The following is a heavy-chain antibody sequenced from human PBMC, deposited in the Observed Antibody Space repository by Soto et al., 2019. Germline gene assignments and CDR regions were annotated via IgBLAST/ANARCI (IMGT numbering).Heavy chain of an antibody. CDR1: GFTFSSNA. J-gene: IGHJ6*02. CDR2: ISGSGGST. V-gene: IGHV3-64*04. Sequence: GSLRLSCSASGFTFSSNAMHWVRQAPGKGLEYVSAISGSGGSTYYADSVKGRFTISRDNSKNTLYLQMNSLRAEDTAVYYCAKGGDYGDYADYYYYYGMDVWGQGTTVTVSS. D-gene: IGHD4-17*01. CDR3: AKGGDYGDYADYYYYYGMDV.